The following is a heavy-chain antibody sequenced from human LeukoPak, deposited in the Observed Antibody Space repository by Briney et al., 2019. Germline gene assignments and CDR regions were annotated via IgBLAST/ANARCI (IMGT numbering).Heavy chain of an antibody. Sequence: GESLKISCKGSGYSFTSYWIGWVRQMAGKGLEWMGIIYPGDSDTRYSPSFQGQVTISADKSIGTAYLQWSSLKASDTAMYYCARQGVGSGGNWPTDWFDPWGQGTLVTVSS. D-gene: IGHD2-15*01. V-gene: IGHV5-51*01. CDR1: GYSFTSYW. CDR3: ARQGVGSGGNWPTDWFDP. CDR2: IYPGDSDT. J-gene: IGHJ5*02.